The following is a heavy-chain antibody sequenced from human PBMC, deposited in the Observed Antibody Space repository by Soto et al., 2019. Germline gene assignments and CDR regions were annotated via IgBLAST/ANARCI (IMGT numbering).Heavy chain of an antibody. Sequence: SVKVSCKASGFTFSSFALQWVRQARGQRLEWIGWIVVGSGNTNYAQKFQERVTFSRDMSTSTAYMDLSSLRSEDTAVYYCAARAPSGSPRNFDYWGQGTPVTVSS. J-gene: IGHJ4*02. CDR1: GFTFSSFA. CDR2: IVVGSGNT. D-gene: IGHD3-3*01. V-gene: IGHV1-58*01. CDR3: AARAPSGSPRNFDY.